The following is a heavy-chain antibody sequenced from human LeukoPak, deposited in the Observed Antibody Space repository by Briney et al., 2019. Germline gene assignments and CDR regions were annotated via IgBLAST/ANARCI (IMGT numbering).Heavy chain of an antibody. Sequence: ASVKVSCKASGYTFTGYYIHWVRQAPGQGLEWMGWINPNSGGTNYAQRFQDRVTMTRDTSITTAYMELTRLTSDDTAVYYCAKDLHYYDSSGYFDSWGQGTLVTVSS. D-gene: IGHD3-22*01. CDR1: GYTFTGYY. V-gene: IGHV1-2*02. J-gene: IGHJ4*02. CDR2: INPNSGGT. CDR3: AKDLHYYDSSGYFDS.